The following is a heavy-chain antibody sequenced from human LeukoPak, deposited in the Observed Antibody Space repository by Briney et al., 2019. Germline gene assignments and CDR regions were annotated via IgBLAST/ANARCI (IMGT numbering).Heavy chain of an antibody. D-gene: IGHD3-3*01. J-gene: IGHJ4*02. CDR1: GGSISSGGYY. CDR2: IYHSGST. Sequence: SETLSLTCTVSGGSISSGGYYWSWIRQPPGKGLEWIGYIYHSGSTYYNPSLKSRVTISVDRSKNQFSLKLSSVTAADTAVYYCARAAIFGVVVLDYWGQGTLVTVSS. V-gene: IGHV4-30-2*01. CDR3: ARAAIFGVVVLDY.